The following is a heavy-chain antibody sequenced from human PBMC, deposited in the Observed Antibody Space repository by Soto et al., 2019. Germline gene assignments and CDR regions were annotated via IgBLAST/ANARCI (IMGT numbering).Heavy chain of an antibody. CDR1: GYTFTGYY. CDR3: ARDLVEYCSSTSCYKWFDP. Sequence: ASVKVSCKASGYTFTGYYMHWVRQAPGQGXEWMGWINPNSGGTNYAQKFQGRVTMTRDTSISTAYMELSRLRSDDTAVYYCARDLVEYCSSTSCYKWFDPWGQGTLVTVSS. CDR2: INPNSGGT. D-gene: IGHD2-2*02. V-gene: IGHV1-2*02. J-gene: IGHJ5*02.